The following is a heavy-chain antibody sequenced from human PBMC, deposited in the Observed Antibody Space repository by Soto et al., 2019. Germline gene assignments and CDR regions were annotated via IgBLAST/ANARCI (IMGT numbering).Heavy chain of an antibody. CDR2: IKSKADGGAT. D-gene: IGHD1-26*01. CDR3: STDLGSNFVNPLNH. CDR1: GFPFADAW. J-gene: IGHJ5*02. V-gene: IGHV3-15*07. Sequence: EVQLVESGGGWVKPEGSLRLSCAASGFPFADAWMHWVRQTPGKGLEWVARIKSKADGGATDYAAPVQGRFIISRDDSKKTLFLQMNSLKTEDTSVYYYSTDLGSNFVNPLNHWGQGTLVTVSS.